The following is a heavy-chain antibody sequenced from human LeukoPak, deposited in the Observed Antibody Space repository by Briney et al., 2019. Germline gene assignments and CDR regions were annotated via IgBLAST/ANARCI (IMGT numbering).Heavy chain of an antibody. CDR2: ISSSSSTI. CDR3: ARAFNHLQRYMDV. Sequence: ETLSLTCTVSGGSLSSYYWSWIRQPPGKGLEWVSYISSSSSTIYYADSVKGRFTISRDNAKNSLYLQMNSLRAEDTAVYYCARAFNHLQRYMDVWGKGTTVTVSS. J-gene: IGHJ6*03. V-gene: IGHV3-48*01. D-gene: IGHD4-11*01. CDR1: GGSLSSYY.